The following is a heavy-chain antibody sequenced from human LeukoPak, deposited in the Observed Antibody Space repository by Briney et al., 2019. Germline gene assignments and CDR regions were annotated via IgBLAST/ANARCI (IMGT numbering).Heavy chain of an antibody. J-gene: IGHJ4*02. V-gene: IGHV3-21*01. D-gene: IGHD3-22*01. CDR3: AGGDSSGYYLDYFDY. CDR2: ISSSGSYI. CDR1: GFTFSSYS. Sequence: GGSLRLSCAASGFTFSSYSMNWVRQAPGKGLEWVSSISSSGSYIYYADSVKGRFTISRDNAKNSLYLQMNSLRAEDTAVYYCAGGDSSGYYLDYFDYWGQRTLVTVSS.